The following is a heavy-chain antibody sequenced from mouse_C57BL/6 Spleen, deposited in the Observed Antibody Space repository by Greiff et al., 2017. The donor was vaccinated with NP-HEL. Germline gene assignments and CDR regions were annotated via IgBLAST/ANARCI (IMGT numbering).Heavy chain of an antibody. CDR3: ARTTTVVPLN. CDR1: GYTFTSYT. V-gene: IGHV1-4*01. CDR2: INPSSGYT. J-gene: IGHJ2*01. Sequence: QVHVKQSGAELARPGASVKMSCKASGYTFTSYTMHWVKQRPGQGLEWIGYINPSSGYTKYNQKFKDKATLTADKSSSTAYMQLSSLTSEDSAVYYCARTTTVVPLNWGQGTTLTVSS. D-gene: IGHD1-1*01.